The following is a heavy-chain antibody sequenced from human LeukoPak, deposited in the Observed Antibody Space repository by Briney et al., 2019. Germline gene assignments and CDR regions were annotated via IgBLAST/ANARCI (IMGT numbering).Heavy chain of an antibody. V-gene: IGHV1-18*01. CDR3: ARDSREVLLWFGEFSP. J-gene: IGHJ5*02. CDR2: ISGYNGHT. Sequence: GASVKVSCKASGYTFTSYGISWVRQAPGQGPEWMGWISGYNGHTKYAQKFQGRATMTTDTSTSTAYMELRSLRSDDTAVYYCARDSREVLLWFGEFSPWGQGTLVTVSS. CDR1: GYTFTSYG. D-gene: IGHD3-10*01.